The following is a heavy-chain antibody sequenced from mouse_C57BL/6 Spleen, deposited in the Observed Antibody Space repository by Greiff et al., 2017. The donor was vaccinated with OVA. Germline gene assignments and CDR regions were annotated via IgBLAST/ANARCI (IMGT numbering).Heavy chain of an antibody. V-gene: IGHV14-1*01. CDR1: GFNIKDYY. J-gene: IGHJ2*01. CDR2: IDPEDGDT. CDR3: TPEVYYDNPGY. D-gene: IGHD2-1*01. Sequence: VQLQQSGAELVRPGASVKLSCTASGFNIKDYYMHWVKQRPEQGLEWIGRIDPEDGDTEYAPKFQGKATMTADKSSNTAYLQLSSLTSEDTAVYYCTPEVYYDNPGYGGQGTTLTVSS.